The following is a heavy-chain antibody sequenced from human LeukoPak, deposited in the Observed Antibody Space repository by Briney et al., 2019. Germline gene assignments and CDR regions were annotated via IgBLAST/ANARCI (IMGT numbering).Heavy chain of an antibody. CDR2: IWYDGSNK. Sequence: GGSLRLSCAASGFTFSSYGMHWVPQAPGKGLEWVAVIWYDGSNKYYADSVKGRFAVSRDNSKNTVYLQMNSLRAEDTAVYYCARYRGLGGGYYFDYWGQGTLVTVSS. J-gene: IGHJ4*02. CDR3: ARYRGLGGGYYFDY. D-gene: IGHD5-12*01. CDR1: GFTFSSYG. V-gene: IGHV3-33*01.